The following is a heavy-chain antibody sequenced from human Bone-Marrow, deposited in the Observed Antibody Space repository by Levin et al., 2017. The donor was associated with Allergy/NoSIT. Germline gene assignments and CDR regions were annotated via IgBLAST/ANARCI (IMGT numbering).Heavy chain of an antibody. CDR3: ARMLYSRGWYLFDY. CDR1: GGSISSYY. Sequence: SETLSLTCTVSGGSISSYYWSWIRQPPGKGLEWIGYIYYSGSTNYNPSLKSRVTISVDTSKNQFSLKLSSVTAADTAVYYCARMLYSRGWYLFDYWGQGTLVTVSS. CDR2: IYYSGST. J-gene: IGHJ4*02. V-gene: IGHV4-59*08. D-gene: IGHD6-19*01.